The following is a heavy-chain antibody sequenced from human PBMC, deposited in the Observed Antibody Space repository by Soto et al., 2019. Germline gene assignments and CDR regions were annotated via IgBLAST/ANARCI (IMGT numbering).Heavy chain of an antibody. Sequence: QVQLQESGPGLVKPSGTLSLTCAVSGGSISSSNWWSWVRQPPGKGLEWIGEIYHSGSTNYNPSLKSRVTISVDKSKNQFSLKLSSVTAADTAVYSCARLPTLMVYAPPGAFDIWGQGTMVTVSS. J-gene: IGHJ3*02. CDR2: IYHSGST. V-gene: IGHV4-4*02. D-gene: IGHD2-8*01. CDR3: ARLPTLMVYAPPGAFDI. CDR1: GGSISSSNW.